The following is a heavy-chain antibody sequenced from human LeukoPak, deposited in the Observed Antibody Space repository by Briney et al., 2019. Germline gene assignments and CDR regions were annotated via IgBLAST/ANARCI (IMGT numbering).Heavy chain of an antibody. V-gene: IGHV1-18*01. CDR2: TSAYNGNT. CDR1: GYTFTSYG. CDR3: AEAVADHDAFDI. Sequence: ASVKVSCKASGYTFTSYGISWVRQAPGQGLEWMGWTSAYNGNTNYAQKLQGRVTMTTDTSTSTAYMELRSLRSDDTAVYYCAEAVADHDAFDIWGQGTMVTVSS. D-gene: IGHD6-19*01. J-gene: IGHJ3*02.